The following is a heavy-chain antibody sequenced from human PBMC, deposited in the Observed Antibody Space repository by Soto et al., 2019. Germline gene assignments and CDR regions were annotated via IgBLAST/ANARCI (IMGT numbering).Heavy chain of an antibody. CDR3: AKGAVVGTPTSYYYYGMDV. V-gene: IGHV1-69*12. D-gene: IGHD6-19*01. Sequence: QVQLLQSGAEVKKPGSSVRVSCEASGGTFRTYAISWVRQDPGQGLEWMGEIIPIFGTINYAQKFQGRLTITADESTATVYMDLRSLRSDDTALYYCAKGAVVGTPTSYYYYGMDVWGQGTTVTVSS. CDR2: IIPIFGTI. CDR1: GGTFRTYA. J-gene: IGHJ6*02.